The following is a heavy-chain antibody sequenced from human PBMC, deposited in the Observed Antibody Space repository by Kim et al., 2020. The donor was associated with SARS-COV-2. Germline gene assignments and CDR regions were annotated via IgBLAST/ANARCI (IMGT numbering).Heavy chain of an antibody. D-gene: IGHD4-17*01. CDR1: GFTFSSYA. CDR3: ATKMDGDYWFDN. J-gene: IGHJ4*02. Sequence: GGSLRLSCATSGFTFSSYALSWVRQAPGKGLEYVSLITRTGGSTFYADSVKGRFTISRDTSRDTLYLQMNDLRAGDTAVYYCATKMDGDYWFDNWGQGTL. CDR2: ITRTGGST. V-gene: IGHV3-23*01.